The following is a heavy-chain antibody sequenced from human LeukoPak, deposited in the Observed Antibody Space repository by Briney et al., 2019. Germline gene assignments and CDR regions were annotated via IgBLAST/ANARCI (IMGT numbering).Heavy chain of an antibody. V-gene: IGHV3-23*01. J-gene: IGHJ4*02. CDR3: AKDRGYCSGGSCYRRLDY. Sequence: GGSLRLSCVASGFTFSSYAMSWVRQAPGKGLEWVSAIGSGSGSTYYADSVKGRFTISRDNSKNTLYLQMNSLRAEDTAVYYCAKDRGYCSGGSCYRRLDYWGQGTLVTVSS. CDR2: IGSGSGST. CDR1: GFTFSSYA. D-gene: IGHD2-15*01.